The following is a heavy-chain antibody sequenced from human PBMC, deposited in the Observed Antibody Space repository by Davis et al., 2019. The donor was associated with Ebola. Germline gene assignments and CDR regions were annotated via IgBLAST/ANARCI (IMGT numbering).Heavy chain of an antibody. CDR2: IKQDGSEK. D-gene: IGHD4-17*01. CDR3: ARDRVGLRLRYFDY. V-gene: IGHV3-7*01. Sequence: GGSLRLSCAASGFTFSSYWMSWVRQAPGKGLEWVANIKQDGSEKYYVDSVKGRFTISRDNAKNSLYLQMNSLRAEDTAVYYCARDRVGLRLRYFDYWGQGTLVTVSS. CDR1: GFTFSSYW. J-gene: IGHJ4*02.